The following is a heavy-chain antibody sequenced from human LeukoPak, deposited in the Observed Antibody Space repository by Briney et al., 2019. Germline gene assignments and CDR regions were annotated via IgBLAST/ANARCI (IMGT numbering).Heavy chain of an antibody. Sequence: GASVKVSCKASGYTFASYDINWVRQATGQGLEWMGWMNPNSGNTGYAQKFQGRVTMTRNTSISTAYMELSSLRSEDTAVYYCARVKGIAAAAPGYWGQGTLVTVSS. CDR3: ARVKGIAAAAPGY. J-gene: IGHJ4*02. CDR1: GYTFASYD. CDR2: MNPNSGNT. V-gene: IGHV1-8*01. D-gene: IGHD6-13*01.